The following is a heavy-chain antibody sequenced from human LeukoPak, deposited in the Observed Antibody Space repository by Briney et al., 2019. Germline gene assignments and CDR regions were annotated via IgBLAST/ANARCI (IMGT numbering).Heavy chain of an antibody. CDR2: EWYDETNK. D-gene: IGHD6-6*01. CDR3: AKPGGGSSIGY. J-gene: IGHJ4*02. Sequence: PGGSLRLSCAASGFTFSSYGMLWVRQAPDKGLEWVAFEWYDETNKYYADSVKRRFPLSRDNSKNTLYLQMNSLRGDDTAVYYCAKPGGGSSIGYWGQGTPVTVFS. V-gene: IGHV3-30*02. CDR1: GFTFSSYG.